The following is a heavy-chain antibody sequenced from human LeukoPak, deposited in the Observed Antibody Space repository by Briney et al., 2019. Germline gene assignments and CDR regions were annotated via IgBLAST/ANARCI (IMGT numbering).Heavy chain of an antibody. CDR3: AKRRRAARALYYYYGMDV. CDR1: GFTFSSYG. Sequence: PGRSLRLSCAASGFTFSSYGMHWVRQAPGKGLEWAAVISYDGSNKYYADSVKGRFTISRDNSKNTLYLQMNSLRAEDTAVYYCAKRRRAARALYYYYGMDVWGQGTTVTVSS. D-gene: IGHD6-6*01. J-gene: IGHJ6*02. CDR2: ISYDGSNK. V-gene: IGHV3-30*18.